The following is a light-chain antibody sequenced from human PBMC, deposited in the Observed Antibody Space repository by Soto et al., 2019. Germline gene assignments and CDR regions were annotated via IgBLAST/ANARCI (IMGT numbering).Light chain of an antibody. V-gene: IGKV1-33*01. CDR2: DAS. Sequence: DIQMTQSPSSLSASVGDRVTITCQASQDISNYLNWYQQKPGKAPKLLIYDASHLETGVPSRFSGSGSGTDFTFTISSLQPEYIATYYCQQYDNLPRTFGGGTKVDIK. CDR3: QQYDNLPRT. CDR1: QDISNY. J-gene: IGKJ4*01.